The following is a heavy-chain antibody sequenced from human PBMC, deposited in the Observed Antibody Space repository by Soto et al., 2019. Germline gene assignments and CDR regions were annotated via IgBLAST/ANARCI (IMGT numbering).Heavy chain of an antibody. CDR1: GFSLSTSGVG. J-gene: IGHJ4*02. D-gene: IGHD3-16*01. Sequence: QITLKESGPTLVKPTQTLTLTCTFSGFSLSTSGVGVGWIRQPPGKALEWLALIYWDDDKRYSPSLKSRLTISKDTSQNPGVLKMANMDPCDTAKNYCAHRRRGSYFDYWGQGTLVTVSS. CDR2: IYWDDDK. V-gene: IGHV2-5*02. CDR3: AHRRRGSYFDY.